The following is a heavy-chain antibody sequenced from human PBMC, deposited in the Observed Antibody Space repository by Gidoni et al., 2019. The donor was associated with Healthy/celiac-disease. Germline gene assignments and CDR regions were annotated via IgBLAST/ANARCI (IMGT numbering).Heavy chain of an antibody. D-gene: IGHD2-21*02. CDR1: GDSGSSDSAA. J-gene: IGHJ4*02. CDR3: ARDQRAYCGGDCYSFDY. CDR2: TYYRSKWYN. V-gene: IGHV6-1*01. Sequence: QVQLQQSGPGLVKHSQTLSLTCAISGDSGSSDSAAWNWIRQSPSRGLEWLGRTYYRSKWYNDYAVSVKSRITINPDTSKNQFSLQLNSVTPEDTAVYYCARDQRAYCGGDCYSFDYWGQGTLVTVSS.